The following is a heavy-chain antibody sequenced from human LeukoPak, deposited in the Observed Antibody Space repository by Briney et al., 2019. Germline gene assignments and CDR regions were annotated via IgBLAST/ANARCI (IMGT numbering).Heavy chain of an antibody. CDR1: GYTLTELS. CDR2: FDPEDGET. CDR3: ARDGIVVVPAAGTRYYYYYGMDV. J-gene: IGHJ6*02. D-gene: IGHD2-2*01. V-gene: IGHV1-24*01. Sequence: ASVKVSCKVSGYTLTELSMHWVRQAPGKGLEWMGGFDPEDGETIYAQKFQGRVTMTEDTSTDTAYMELSSLRSEDTAVYYCARDGIVVVPAAGTRYYYYYGMDVWGQGTTVTVSS.